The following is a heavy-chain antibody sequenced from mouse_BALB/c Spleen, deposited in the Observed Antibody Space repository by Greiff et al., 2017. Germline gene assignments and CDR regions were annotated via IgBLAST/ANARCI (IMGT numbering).Heavy chain of an antibody. CDR3: ARIYYGYDEGYYAMDY. J-gene: IGHJ4*01. Sequence: EVKVVESGGGLVQPGGSRKLSCAASGFTFSDYGMAWVRQAPGKGPEWVAFISNLAYSIYYADTVTGRFTISRENAKNTLYLEMSSLRSEDTAMYYCARIYYGYDEGYYAMDYWGQGTSVTVSS. CDR2: ISNLAYSI. CDR1: GFTFSDYG. V-gene: IGHV5-15*02. D-gene: IGHD2-2*01.